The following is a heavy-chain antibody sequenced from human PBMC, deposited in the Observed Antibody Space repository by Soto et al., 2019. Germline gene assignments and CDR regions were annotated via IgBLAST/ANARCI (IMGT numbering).Heavy chain of an antibody. V-gene: IGHV3-23*01. CDR3: AALIVVVMYPDY. CDR2: ISGSGGRT. Sequence: EVQLLESGGGLVQPGGSLRLSCAASGFTFSSYAMSWVRQAPGKGLEWVSAISGSGGRTYYADSVKGRFTISRGNSKNTLYLQMNSLRAEDTAVYYCAALIVVVMYPDYWGQGTLVTVSS. J-gene: IGHJ4*02. D-gene: IGHD3-22*01. CDR1: GFTFSSYA.